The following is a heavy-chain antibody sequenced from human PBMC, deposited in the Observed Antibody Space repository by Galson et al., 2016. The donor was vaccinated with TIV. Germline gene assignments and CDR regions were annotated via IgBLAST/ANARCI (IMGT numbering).Heavy chain of an antibody. J-gene: IGHJ4*02. CDR1: GYNFDTYW. Sequence: QSGAEVKKPGESLKISCKSSGYNFDTYWIVWVRQMPGKGLEWMGTIYPGDSDTRYSPSFQGQVTMSADKSSSTAHLQWSSLKASDTAMYYCARLEGYDDSASDYWGQGTLVTVSS. V-gene: IGHV5-51*01. CDR3: ARLEGYDDSASDY. D-gene: IGHD3-22*01. CDR2: IYPGDSDT.